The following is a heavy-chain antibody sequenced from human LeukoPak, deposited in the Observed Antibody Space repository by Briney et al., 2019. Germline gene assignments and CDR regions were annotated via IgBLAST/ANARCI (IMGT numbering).Heavy chain of an antibody. CDR3: ARDWLDYGGGFDY. V-gene: IGHV1-69*04. CDR1: GGTFSSYA. J-gene: IGHJ4*02. D-gene: IGHD4-23*01. Sequence: SVKVSCKASGGTFSSYAISWVRQAPGQGLEWMGRIIPVFGIANYAQKFQGRVTITADKSTSTAYMELSSLRSEDTAVYYCARDWLDYGGGFDYWGQGTLVTVSS. CDR2: IIPVFGIA.